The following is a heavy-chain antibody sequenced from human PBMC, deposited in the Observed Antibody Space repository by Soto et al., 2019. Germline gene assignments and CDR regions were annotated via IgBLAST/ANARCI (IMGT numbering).Heavy chain of an antibody. D-gene: IGHD3-9*01. Sequence: QITLKESGPTLVKPTQTLTLTCTFSGFSLSTSGVGVGWIRQPPGKALEWLALISWDGEKRYSPSLKSRLTIPKDPSRNQVVLTMTNMDPVDTATYYCPHRRGELLTGLYYSDSWGQGTLVTVSS. CDR3: PHRRGELLTGLYYSDS. CDR1: GFSLSTSGVG. V-gene: IGHV2-5*02. CDR2: ISWDGEK. J-gene: IGHJ4*02.